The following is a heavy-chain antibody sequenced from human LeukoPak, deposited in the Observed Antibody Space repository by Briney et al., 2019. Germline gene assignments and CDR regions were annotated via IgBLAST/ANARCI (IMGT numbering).Heavy chain of an antibody. CDR2: ISGSGGST. V-gene: IGHV3-23*01. CDR1: GFTFSNYA. CDR3: AKPNTHYYDSSGYYY. J-gene: IGHJ4*02. Sequence: GGSLRLSCAASGFTFSNYAMSWVRQAPGKGLEWVSAISGSGGSTYYADSVKGRFTISRDNSKNTLYLQMNSLRAEDTAVYYCAKPNTHYYDSSGYYYWGQGTLVTVSS. D-gene: IGHD3-22*01.